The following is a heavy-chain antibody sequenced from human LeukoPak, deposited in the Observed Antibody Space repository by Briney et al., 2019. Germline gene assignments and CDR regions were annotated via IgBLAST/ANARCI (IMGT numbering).Heavy chain of an antibody. D-gene: IGHD5-12*01. V-gene: IGHV4-59*01. CDR1: GGSISSYY. Sequence: SETLSLTCTVSGGSISSYYWSWIRQPPGKGLEWIGYIYYSGSTNYNASLKSRFTISVDTSKNQFSLKLSSVTAADTAVYYCARASYSGYDRGWAFDIWGQGTMVTVSS. CDR2: IYYSGST. J-gene: IGHJ3*02. CDR3: ARASYSGYDRGWAFDI.